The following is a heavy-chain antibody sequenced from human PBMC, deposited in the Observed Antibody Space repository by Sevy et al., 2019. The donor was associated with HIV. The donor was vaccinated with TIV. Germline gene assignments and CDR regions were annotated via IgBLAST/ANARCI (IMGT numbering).Heavy chain of an antibody. Sequence: ASVKVSCKASGYTFNRYSMNWVRQAPGQGLEWMGGIIPIFGTANYAQKFQGRVTITADESTSTAYMELSSLRSEDTAVYYCARDPPRGRGHDYGYYWGQGTLVTVSS. CDR1: GYTFNRYS. J-gene: IGHJ4*02. CDR3: ARDPPRGRGHDYGYY. D-gene: IGHD4-17*01. CDR2: IIPIFGTA. V-gene: IGHV1-69*13.